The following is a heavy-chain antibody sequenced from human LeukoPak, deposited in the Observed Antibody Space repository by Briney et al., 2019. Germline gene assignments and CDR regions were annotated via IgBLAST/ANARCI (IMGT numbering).Heavy chain of an antibody. Sequence: GSLRLSCAASGFTFCSYAMSWVRQAPGKGLEGVSAISGSGGSTYYADSVKGRFAISRDNSKNTLYLQMNSLRAEDTAVYYCAKDHDVDTADFDYWGQGTLVTVSS. D-gene: IGHD5-18*01. CDR1: GFTFCSYA. J-gene: IGHJ4*02. CDR3: AKDHDVDTADFDY. V-gene: IGHV3-23*01. CDR2: ISGSGGST.